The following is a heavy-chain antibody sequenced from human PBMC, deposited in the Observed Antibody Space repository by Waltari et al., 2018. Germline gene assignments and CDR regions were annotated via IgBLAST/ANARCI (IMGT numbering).Heavy chain of an antibody. CDR2: IRYDGSNK. J-gene: IGHJ4*01. V-gene: IGHV3-30*02. Sequence: QGQLVEPGGGVVQPGGALRPSGAALGVTFSSYGMHWVGQAPGKGLEWVAFIRYDGSNKYYADSVKGRFTISRDNSTNSLYLQMNSLGAEDTAVYYCANDRGLDYCCFGSLGHVSLVTVSS. D-gene: IGHD4-17*01. CDR3: ANDRGLDYCCFGS. CDR1: GVTFSSYG.